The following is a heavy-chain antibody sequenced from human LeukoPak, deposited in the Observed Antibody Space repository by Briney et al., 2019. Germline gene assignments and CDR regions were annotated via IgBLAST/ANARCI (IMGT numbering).Heavy chain of an antibody. Sequence: GGSLRLSCAASGFTFSSYGMHWVRQAPGKGLEWVAFTRYDGSNKYYADSVKGRFTISRDNSKNTLYLQMNSLRAEDTAVYYCAKTGCSSTSCQAYYYYYMDVWGKGTTVTVSS. J-gene: IGHJ6*03. V-gene: IGHV3-30*02. CDR1: GFTFSSYG. D-gene: IGHD2-2*01. CDR3: AKTGCSSTSCQAYYYYYMDV. CDR2: TRYDGSNK.